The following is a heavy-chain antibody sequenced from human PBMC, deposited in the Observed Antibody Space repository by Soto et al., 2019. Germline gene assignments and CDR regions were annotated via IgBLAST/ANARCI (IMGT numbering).Heavy chain of an antibody. CDR2: ISGSGGST. J-gene: IGHJ4*02. CDR1: GFTFSSYA. D-gene: IGHD3-22*01. V-gene: IGHV3-23*01. Sequence: GGSLRLSCAASGFTFSSYAMSWVRQAPGKGLEWVSAISGSGGSTYYADSVKGRFTISRDNSKNTLYLQMNSLRAEDTAVYYCAKDALTPPYYYDSSGYYYYFDYWGQGTLVTVSS. CDR3: AKDALTPPYYYDSSGYYYYFDY.